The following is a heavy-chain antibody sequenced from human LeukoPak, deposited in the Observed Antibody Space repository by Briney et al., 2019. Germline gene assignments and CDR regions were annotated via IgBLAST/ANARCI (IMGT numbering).Heavy chain of an antibody. D-gene: IGHD6-13*01. Sequence: GRSLRLSCAASGFTFDDYAMHWVRQAPGKGLEWVSGISWNSGSIGYADSVKGRFTISRDNAKNSLYLQMNSLRAEDTALYYCAKEAAAGDSYYMDVWGKGTTVTVSS. CDR2: ISWNSGSI. CDR1: GFTFDDYA. CDR3: AKEAAAGDSYYMDV. J-gene: IGHJ6*03. V-gene: IGHV3-9*01.